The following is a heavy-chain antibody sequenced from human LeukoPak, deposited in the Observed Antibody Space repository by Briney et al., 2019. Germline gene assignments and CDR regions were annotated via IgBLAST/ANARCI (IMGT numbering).Heavy chain of an antibody. J-gene: IGHJ4*02. CDR3: ARKRTAMEY. Sequence: GGSLRLSCAASGFTFSSYAIHWVRQAPGKGLEWVAVISYDGSNKYYADSVKGRFTISRDNAKNTLYLQMNSLRAEDTAVYYCARKRTAMEYWGQGTLVTVSS. CDR1: GFTFSSYA. D-gene: IGHD5-18*01. V-gene: IGHV3-30-3*01. CDR2: ISYDGSNK.